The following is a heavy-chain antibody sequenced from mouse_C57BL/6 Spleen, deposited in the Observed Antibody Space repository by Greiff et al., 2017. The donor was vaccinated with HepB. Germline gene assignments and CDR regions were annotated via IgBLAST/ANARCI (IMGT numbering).Heavy chain of an antibody. J-gene: IGHJ3*01. CDR1: GFTFSSYA. V-gene: IGHV5-9-1*02. D-gene: IGHD1-1*01. Sequence: DVMLVESGEGLVKPGGSLKLSCAASGFTFSSYAMSWVRQTPEKRLEWVAYISSGGDYIYYADTVKGRFTISRDNARNTLYLQMSSLKSEDTAMYYCTRDQDYGSSSWFAYWGQGTLVTVSA. CDR3: TRDQDYGSSSWFAY. CDR2: ISSGGDYI.